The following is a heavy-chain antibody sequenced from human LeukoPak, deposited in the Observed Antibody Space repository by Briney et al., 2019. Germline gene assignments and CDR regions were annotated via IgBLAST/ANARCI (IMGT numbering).Heavy chain of an antibody. V-gene: IGHV1-8*01. CDR1: GYTFTSYD. Sequence: GASVKVSCKASGYTFTSYDINWVRQATGQGLEWMGWMNPNSGNTGYAQKFQGRVTMTRNTSISTAYMELSSLRSEDTAVYYCARGHDESNWFDPWGQGTLVNVSS. J-gene: IGHJ5*02. CDR3: ARGHDESNWFDP. CDR2: MNPNSGNT. D-gene: IGHD1-1*01.